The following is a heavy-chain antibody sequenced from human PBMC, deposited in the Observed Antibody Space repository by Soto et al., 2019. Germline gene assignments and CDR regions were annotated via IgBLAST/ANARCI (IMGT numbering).Heavy chain of an antibody. CDR2: ISGSGGST. V-gene: IGHV3-23*01. J-gene: IGHJ4*02. D-gene: IGHD7-27*01. CDR3: AKEVSLGSTVDLGY. Sequence: GGSLRLSCAASGFTFSIFAMSWVRQSPGKGLEWVSTISGSGGSTYYADAVKGRFTISRDNSMGTLYLQMKSLRVEDTAIYYCAKEVSLGSTVDLGYWGQGALVTVPS. CDR1: GFTFSIFA.